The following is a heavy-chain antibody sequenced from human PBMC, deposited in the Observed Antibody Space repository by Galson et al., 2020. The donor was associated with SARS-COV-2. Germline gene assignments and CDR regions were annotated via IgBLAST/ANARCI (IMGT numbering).Heavy chain of an antibody. J-gene: IGHJ4*02. CDR1: GYTFTGYY. V-gene: IGHV1-2*02. CDR3: ARDLGPGIAATGDY. CDR2: INPNTGGT. Sequence: ASVKVSCKTSGYTFTGYYLHWVRQAPGQGLEWMGWINPNTGGTDQAQKFQDRVSITSDTSIRTAYLEVSRLRPDDTAVYYCARDLGPGIAATGDYWGQGTLVTVSS. D-gene: IGHD6-13*01.